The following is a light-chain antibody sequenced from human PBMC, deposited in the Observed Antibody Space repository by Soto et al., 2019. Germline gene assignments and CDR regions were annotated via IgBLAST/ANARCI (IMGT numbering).Light chain of an antibody. CDR2: EVS. V-gene: IGLV2-8*01. CDR3: SPHAGSNNFV. CDR1: SSDVGDNY. Sequence: QSVLTPPPPASGSPGQSVTISYTGTSSDVGDNYVSWYQQHLGKAPTLIIYEVSQRPSGVPDRFSGSKSGNAASLTVSGLQTEDEPDYYFSPHAGSNNFVYGSGPKVPVL. J-gene: IGLJ1*01.